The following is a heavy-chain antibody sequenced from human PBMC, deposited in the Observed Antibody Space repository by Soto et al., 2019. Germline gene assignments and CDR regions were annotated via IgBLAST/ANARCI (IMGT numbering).Heavy chain of an antibody. V-gene: IGHV3-33*01. D-gene: IGHD3-16*02. CDR1: GFTFSSYG. CDR3: ARDREWVITFGGVISIDY. CDR2: IWYDGSNK. Sequence: GRSLRLSCAASGFTFSSYGMHWVRQAPGNGLEWVAVIWYDGSNKYYADSVKGRFTISRDNSKNTLYLQMNSLRAEDTAVYYCARDREWVITFGGVISIDYWGQGTLVTVSS. J-gene: IGHJ4*02.